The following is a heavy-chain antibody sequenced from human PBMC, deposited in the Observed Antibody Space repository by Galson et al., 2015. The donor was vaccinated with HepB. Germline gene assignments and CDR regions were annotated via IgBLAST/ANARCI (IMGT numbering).Heavy chain of an antibody. CDR3: TRLGDLSGYSSS. CDR1: GLNFRGPA. J-gene: IGHJ4*02. D-gene: IGHD6-13*01. V-gene: IGHV3-73*01. Sequence: PLRHPCAAFGLNFRGPAIYWVRQASGTGLQWVGRIRNKGYDYATAYTASLKGRFSISRDDSKITAYLHMNSLKMEDTAVYYFTRLGDLSGYSSSWVQGTLVTVAS. CDR2: IRNKGYDYAT.